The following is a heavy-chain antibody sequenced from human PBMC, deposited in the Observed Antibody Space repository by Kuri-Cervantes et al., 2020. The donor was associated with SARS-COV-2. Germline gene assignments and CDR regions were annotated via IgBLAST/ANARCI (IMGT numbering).Heavy chain of an antibody. CDR1: GFTFSSYG. D-gene: IGHD2-2*01. CDR2: IRYDGSNK. CDR3: ARAGPSEYRSSTSCYLRGLDYYYYYMDV. Sequence: GESLKISCAASGFTFSSYGMHWVRQAPGKGLEWVAFIRYDGSNKYYADSVKGRFTISRDNSKNTLYLQMNSLRAEDTAVYYCARAGPSEYRSSTSCYLRGLDYYYYYMDVWGKGTTVTVSS. V-gene: IGHV3-30*02. J-gene: IGHJ6*03.